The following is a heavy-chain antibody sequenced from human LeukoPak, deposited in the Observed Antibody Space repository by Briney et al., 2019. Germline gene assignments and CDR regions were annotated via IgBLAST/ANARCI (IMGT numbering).Heavy chain of an antibody. CDR1: GFRFGRYG. Sequence: PGGSLRLSCVGSGFRFGRYGMHWVRQTPGKGLEWVAMIWYDGSKKNYADSVKGRFTMSRDNSKYTVYLEMNSLRVEDTAVYYCARDREVTKGNWFGPWGQGTLVTVSS. CDR3: ARDREVTKGNWFGP. CDR2: IWYDGSKK. D-gene: IGHD4-17*01. J-gene: IGHJ5*02. V-gene: IGHV3-33*01.